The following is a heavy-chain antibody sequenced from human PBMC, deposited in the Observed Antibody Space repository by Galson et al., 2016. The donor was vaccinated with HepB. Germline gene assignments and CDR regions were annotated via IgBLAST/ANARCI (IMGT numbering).Heavy chain of an antibody. CDR1: GGTFSIRG. V-gene: IGHV1-69*04. Sequence: SVKVSCKASGGTFSIRGINWVRQAPGQGLEWMGRIIPLLGKTNYAQKFQGRVTITADRSTSTVFMDVSRLRSEDTAVYYCARDLGSIPTGVHNWFDPWGPGARVSVSS. J-gene: IGHJ5*02. CDR2: IIPLLGKT. D-gene: IGHD6-6*01. CDR3: ARDLGSIPTGVHNWFDP.